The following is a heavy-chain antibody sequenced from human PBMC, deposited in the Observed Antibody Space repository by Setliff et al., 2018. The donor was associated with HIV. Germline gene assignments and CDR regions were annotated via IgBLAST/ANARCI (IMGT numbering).Heavy chain of an antibody. J-gene: IGHJ4*02. CDR3: ATERGYSASKYLDY. CDR2: IEIKTNGGTT. Sequence: PGESLKISCAASGFIFSNAWMNWVRQAPGKGLEWVGRIEIKTNGGTTDYAAPAKGRFSISRDDSKDMLYLQMNSLKTEDTAVYYCATERGYSASKYLDYWGQGTLVTVSS. D-gene: IGHD5-12*01. CDR1: GFIFSNAW. V-gene: IGHV3-15*04.